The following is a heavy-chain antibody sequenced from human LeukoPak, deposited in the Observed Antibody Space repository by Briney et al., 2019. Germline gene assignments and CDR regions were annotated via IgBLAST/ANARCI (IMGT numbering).Heavy chain of an antibody. Sequence: SEALSLTCTVSGRSLSRDYWSWIRQPPGKGLEWIAYIHSNGRTNYNPSLKSRVTISLDTSKNQFSLKLSSVTAADTAVYYCAKGAGWYGVWGQGTLVTVA. CDR2: IHSNGRT. D-gene: IGHD6-19*01. CDR3: AKGAGWYGV. CDR1: GRSLSRDY. J-gene: IGHJ4*02. V-gene: IGHV4-59*01.